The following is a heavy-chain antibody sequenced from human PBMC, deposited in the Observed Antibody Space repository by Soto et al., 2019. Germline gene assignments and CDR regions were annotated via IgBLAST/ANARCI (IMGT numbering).Heavy chain of an antibody. V-gene: IGHV4-34*01. D-gene: IGHD6-13*01. J-gene: IGHJ5*02. CDR3: ARESAAGTLNWFDP. CDR2: INHSGST. Sequence: SETLSLTCAVYGGSFSGYYWSWIRQPPGKGLEWIGEINHSGSTNYNPSLKSRVTISVDTSKNQFSLKLSSVTAADTAVYYCARESAAGTLNWFDPWGQGALVTVSS. CDR1: GGSFSGYY.